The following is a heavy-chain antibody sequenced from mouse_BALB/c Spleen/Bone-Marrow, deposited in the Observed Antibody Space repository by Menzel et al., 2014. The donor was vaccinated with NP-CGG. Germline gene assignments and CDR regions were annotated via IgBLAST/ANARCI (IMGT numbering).Heavy chain of an antibody. D-gene: IGHD1-1*01. CDR3: ARGSYYEGAMDY. Sequence: VMLVESGPGLVSPSQSLSITCTVSGFSLTSYGVHWVRQPPGKVLEWLGVIWAGGSTNYNSALMSRLSISKDNSKSQVFLKMNSLQTDDTAMYYCARGSYYEGAMDYWGQGTSVTVSS. CDR1: GFSLTSYG. V-gene: IGHV2-9*02. CDR2: IWAGGST. J-gene: IGHJ4*01.